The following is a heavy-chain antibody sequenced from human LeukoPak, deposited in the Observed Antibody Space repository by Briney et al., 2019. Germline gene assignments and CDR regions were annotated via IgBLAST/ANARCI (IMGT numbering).Heavy chain of an antibody. J-gene: IGHJ4*02. CDR1: GDSISVCY. V-gene: IGHV4-4*09. Sequence: PSETLSLTCTVSGDSISVCYWSWIRQPPGKGLEWIGYIFTSGTTNYNPSLKSRVTISVDTSKNQFSLKLSSVTAADTAVYYCARGQWLDPSYFDYWGQGTLVTVSS. CDR3: ARGQWLDPSYFDY. D-gene: IGHD6-19*01. CDR2: IFTSGTT.